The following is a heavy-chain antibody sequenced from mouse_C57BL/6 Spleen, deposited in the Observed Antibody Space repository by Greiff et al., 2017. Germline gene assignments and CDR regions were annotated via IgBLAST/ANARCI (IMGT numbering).Heavy chain of an antibody. CDR3: ARGIFTTVVAREYWYFDV. CDR2: INPNYGTT. J-gene: IGHJ1*03. Sequence: VQLKQSGPELVKPGASVKISCKASGYSFTDYNMNWVKQSNGKSLEWIGVINPNYGTTSYNQKFKGKATLTVDQSSSTAYMQLNSLTSEDSAVYYCARGIFTTVVAREYWYFDVWGTGTTVTVSS. V-gene: IGHV1-39*01. CDR1: GYSFTDYN. D-gene: IGHD1-1*01.